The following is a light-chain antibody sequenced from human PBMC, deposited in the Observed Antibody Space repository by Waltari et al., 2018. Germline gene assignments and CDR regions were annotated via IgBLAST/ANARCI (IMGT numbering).Light chain of an antibody. CDR3: QQSYRTAGGT. CDR1: QTIFNY. V-gene: IGKV1-39*01. Sequence: QMTKSPSSLSASVGNRVTITCRASQTIFNYLNWYQHRPGKDPTLLIYGASSLQSGVPSSFSGNGSGTEFTLTIRSLQPEDFATYVCQQSYRTAGGTFGPGTNVDMK. CDR2: GAS. J-gene: IGKJ3*01.